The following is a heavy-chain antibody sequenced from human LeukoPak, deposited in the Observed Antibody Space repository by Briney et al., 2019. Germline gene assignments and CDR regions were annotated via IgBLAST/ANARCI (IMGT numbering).Heavy chain of an antibody. CDR1: GGSISSSNW. Sequence: SGTLSLTCAVSGGSISSSNWWSWVRQPPGKGLEWIGEIYHSGSTNYNPSLKSRVIISVDTSKNQFSLSLISVTAADTAVYYCARDGVSALNLYSDLWGRGTLVTVSS. CDR3: ARDGVSALNLYSDL. V-gene: IGHV4-4*02. D-gene: IGHD3-3*01. CDR2: IYHSGST. J-gene: IGHJ2*01.